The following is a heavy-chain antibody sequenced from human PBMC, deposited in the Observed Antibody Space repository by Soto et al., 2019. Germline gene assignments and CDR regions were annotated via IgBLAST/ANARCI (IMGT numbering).Heavy chain of an antibody. CDR3: ARGASGEKNYYYYYYGMDV. CDR1: GFTFSSYG. V-gene: IGHV3-33*01. Sequence: GGSLRLSCAASGFTFSSYGMRWVRQAPGKGLEWVAVIWYDGSNKYYADSVKGRFTISRDNSKNTLYLQMNSLRAEDTAVYYCARGASGEKNYYYYYYGMDVWGQGTTDTVSS. D-gene: IGHD3-16*01. CDR2: IWYDGSNK. J-gene: IGHJ6*02.